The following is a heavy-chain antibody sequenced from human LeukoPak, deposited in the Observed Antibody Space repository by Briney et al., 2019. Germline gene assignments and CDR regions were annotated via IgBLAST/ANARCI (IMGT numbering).Heavy chain of an antibody. CDR3: ARGSYCSGGTCMFDY. CDR2: VSYSGNT. J-gene: IGHJ4*02. V-gene: IGHV4-59*01. CDR1: GGSMNSYY. D-gene: IGHD2-15*01. Sequence: SETLSLTCIVSGGSMNSYYWSWIRQPPGKGLEWIGYVSYSGNTNYNPSLKSRVTISVDTSKNEFSLKLSSVTAADTAVYFCARGSYCSGGTCMFDYWGQGNMVTVSS.